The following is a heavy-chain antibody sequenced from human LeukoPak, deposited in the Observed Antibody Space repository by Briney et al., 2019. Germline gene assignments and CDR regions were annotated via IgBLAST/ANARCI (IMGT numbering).Heavy chain of an antibody. CDR1: GGTFSSYA. Sequence: ASVKVSCKASGGTFSSYAISWVRQAPGQGLEWMGGIIPIFGTANYAQKFQGRVTITADKSTSTAYMELSSLRSEDTAVYYCARATSERTYYDFWSGYYLWADYYYYMDVWGKGTTVTVSS. D-gene: IGHD3-3*01. CDR3: ARATSERTYYDFWSGYYLWADYYYYMDV. V-gene: IGHV1-69*06. J-gene: IGHJ6*03. CDR2: IIPIFGTA.